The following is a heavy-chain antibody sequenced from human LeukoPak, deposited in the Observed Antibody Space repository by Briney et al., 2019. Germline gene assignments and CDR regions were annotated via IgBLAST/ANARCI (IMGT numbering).Heavy chain of an antibody. D-gene: IGHD3-9*01. V-gene: IGHV4-59*04. J-gene: IGHJ4*02. CDR3: TRGSYDVLTGYSTLGEY. CDR1: GFTFSDYY. CDR2: IYYSGST. Sequence: GSLRLSCAASGFTFSDYYMSWIRQPPGKGLEWIGNIYYSGSTYYNPSLKSRLTISLDTSQGQFSLRLSSVTAADTALYYCTRGSYDVLTGYSTLGEYWGQGALVTVSS.